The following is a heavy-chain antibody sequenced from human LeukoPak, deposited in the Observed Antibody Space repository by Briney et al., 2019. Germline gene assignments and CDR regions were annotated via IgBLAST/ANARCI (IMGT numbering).Heavy chain of an antibody. CDR1: GFIFSDSI. J-gene: IGHJ4*02. D-gene: IGHD3-10*01. CDR3: IHYGSGSYSSDF. V-gene: IGHV3-73*01. CDR2: IGNKADNYAT. Sequence: PGGSLRLSCAASGFIFSDSIMHWVRQASGKGLEWVGRIGNKADNYATIYAASVKGRFTISRDDSKNTAFLQMNSLKTEDTAVYYCIHYGSGSYSSDFWGQGTLVTVSS.